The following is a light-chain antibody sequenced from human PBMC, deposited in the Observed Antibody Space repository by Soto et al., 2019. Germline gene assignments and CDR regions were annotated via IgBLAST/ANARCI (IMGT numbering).Light chain of an antibody. CDR2: GAS. CDR3: QQFNSWPYT. V-gene: IGKV3-15*01. J-gene: IGKJ2*01. CDR1: QSVSDK. Sequence: EIVMTQSPATLSVSPGERATLSCRASQSVSDKSAWYQQKPGQAPRLLIFGASTRATGIPARFSGSGSGTEFTLTISSLQSEDFAFYYCQQFNSWPYTFGQGTKLEIK.